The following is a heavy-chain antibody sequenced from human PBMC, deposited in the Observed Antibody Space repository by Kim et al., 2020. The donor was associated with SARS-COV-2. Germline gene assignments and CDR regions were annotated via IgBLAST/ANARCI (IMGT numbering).Heavy chain of an antibody. J-gene: IGHJ5*02. CDR3: ARVGLSLRFGDLPRNYFDP. Sequence: SETLSLTCTVSDASISTTGYYWGWLRQPPGKGLEWIGSIHHTGNTYYSPPLRSRLTMSVDTSKNQFFLKLSAVTAADTAVYYCARVGLSLRFGDLPRNYFDPWGQGMQVFVSS. D-gene: IGHD3-10*01. V-gene: IGHV4-39*02. CDR2: IHHTGNT. CDR1: DASISTTGYY.